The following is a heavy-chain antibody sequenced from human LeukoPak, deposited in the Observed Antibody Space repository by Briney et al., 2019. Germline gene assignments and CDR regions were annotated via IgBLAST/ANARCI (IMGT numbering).Heavy chain of an antibody. J-gene: IGHJ4*02. CDR1: GFTFSSYG. CDR3: AKDGYSSFPYYFDY. CDR2: ISYDGSNK. V-gene: IGHV3-30*18. D-gene: IGHD6-19*01. Sequence: PGGSLRLSCAASGFTFSSYGMHWVRQAPGKGLEWVAVISYDGSNKYYADSVMGRFTISRDNSKNTLYLQMNSLRAEDTAVYYCAKDGYSSFPYYFDYWGQGTLVTVSS.